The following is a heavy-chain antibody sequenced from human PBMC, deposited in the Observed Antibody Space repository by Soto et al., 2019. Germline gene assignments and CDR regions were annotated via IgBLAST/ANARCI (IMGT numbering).Heavy chain of an antibody. CDR1: GGSISSGDYY. J-gene: IGHJ5*02. D-gene: IGHD6-6*01. CDR2: IYYSGST. V-gene: IGHV4-30-4*01. CDR3: ARERPDGARLDP. Sequence: PSETLSLTCTVSGGSISSGDYYWSWIRQPPGKGLEWIGYIYYSGSTNYSPSLKSRVTISVDKSKNQFSLKLSSVTAADTAVYYCARERPDGARLDPWGQGTLVTVSS.